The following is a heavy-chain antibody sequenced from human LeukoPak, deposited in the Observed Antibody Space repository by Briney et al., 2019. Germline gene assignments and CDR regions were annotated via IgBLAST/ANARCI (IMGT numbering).Heavy chain of an antibody. J-gene: IGHJ6*03. CDR1: GGSFSGYS. CDR3: ARGYCSGGSCYSSYYYSYMDV. D-gene: IGHD2-15*01. CDR2: ISHFGST. V-gene: IGHV4-34*01. Sequence: SETLSLTCAIYGGSFSGYSWTWIRQPPGKGLEWIGEISHFGSTKYIPSLESRVSLSLDTSKNQFSLELSSVTAADTAVYYCARGYCSGGSCYSSYYYSYMDVWGKGTTVTVSS.